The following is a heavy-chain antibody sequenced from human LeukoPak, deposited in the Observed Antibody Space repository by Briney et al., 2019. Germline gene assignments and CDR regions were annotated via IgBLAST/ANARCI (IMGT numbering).Heavy chain of an antibody. V-gene: IGHV1-69*04. CDR3: ARATAVAGGTVDAFDI. J-gene: IGHJ3*02. CDR1: GGTFSSYA. Sequence: SVKVSCKASGGTFSSYAISWVRQAPGRGLEWMGRIIPILGIANYAQKFQGRVTITADKSTSTAYMELSSLRSEDTAVYYCARATAVAGGTVDAFDIWGQGTMVTVSS. CDR2: IIPILGIA. D-gene: IGHD6-19*01.